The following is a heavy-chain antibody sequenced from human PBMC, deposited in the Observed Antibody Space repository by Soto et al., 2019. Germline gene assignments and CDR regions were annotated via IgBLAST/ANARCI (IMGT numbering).Heavy chain of an antibody. CDR3: ARSRERWLVDAFDI. CDR2: VNPTGSS. V-gene: IGHV4-34*01. J-gene: IGHJ3*02. Sequence: QVKVQQWGAGLLNSSEILSLTCAVYGGSFSGFYWSWIRQSPGKGLEWLWEVNPTGSSKYNPSLTSRVNISVDASKIQVSLNLDSVTSADTTLYFWARSRERWLVDAFDIWGQVTMVTVSS. D-gene: IGHD6-19*01. CDR1: GGSFSGFY.